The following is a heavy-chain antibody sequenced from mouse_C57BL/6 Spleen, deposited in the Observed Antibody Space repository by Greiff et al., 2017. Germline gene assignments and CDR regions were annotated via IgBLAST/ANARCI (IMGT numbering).Heavy chain of an antibody. Sequence: QVQLKQPGAELVRPGSSVKLSCKASGYTFTSYWMHWVKQRPIQGLEWIGNIDPSDSETHYNQKFKDKATLTVDKSSSTAYMQLSSLTSEDSAVYYCARSGSSHWYFDVWGTGTTVTVSS. V-gene: IGHV1-52*01. D-gene: IGHD1-1*01. J-gene: IGHJ1*03. CDR1: GYTFTSYW. CDR2: IDPSDSET. CDR3: ARSGSSHWYFDV.